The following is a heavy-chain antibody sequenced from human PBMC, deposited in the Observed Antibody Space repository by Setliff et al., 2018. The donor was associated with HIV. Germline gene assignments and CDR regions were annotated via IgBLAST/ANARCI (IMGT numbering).Heavy chain of an antibody. J-gene: IGHJ6*03. CDR3: ARHGYYNFWSGYLYYYYYYMDV. D-gene: IGHD3-3*01. V-gene: IGHV3-7*01. Sequence: LRLSCAASGFTFSSYWMSWVRQAPGKGLEWVANIKQDGSEKYYVDSVKGRFTISRDNAKNSLYLQMNSLRAEDTAVYYCARHGYYNFWSGYLYYYYYYMDVWGKGTTVTVAS. CDR2: IKQDGSEK. CDR1: GFTFSSYW.